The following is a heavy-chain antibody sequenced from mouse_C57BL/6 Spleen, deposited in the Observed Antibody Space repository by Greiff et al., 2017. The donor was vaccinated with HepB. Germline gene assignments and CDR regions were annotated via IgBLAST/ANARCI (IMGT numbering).Heavy chain of an antibody. CDR2: IHPNSGST. J-gene: IGHJ2*01. CDR3: ASYYYGSSFDY. CDR1: GYTFTSYW. D-gene: IGHD1-1*01. V-gene: IGHV1-64*01. Sequence: QVQLQQPGAELVKPGASVKLSCKASGYTFTSYWMHWVKQRPGQGLEWIGMIHPNSGSTNYNEKFKSKATLTVDKSSSTAYMQLSSLTSEDSAVYYWASYYYGSSFDYWGQGTTLTVSS.